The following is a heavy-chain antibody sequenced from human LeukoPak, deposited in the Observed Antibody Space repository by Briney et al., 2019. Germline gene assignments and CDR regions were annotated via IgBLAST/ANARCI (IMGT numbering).Heavy chain of an antibody. D-gene: IGHD3-3*01. Sequence: GGSLRLSCAASGFTFSSYGMHWVRQAPGKGLEWVALIWYDGNNKYYADSVKGRFTISRDNSKNTLYLQLNSLRAEDTAVYYCARDGAMRTYYDFWSGYYRPLYYFDYWGQGTLVTVSS. J-gene: IGHJ4*02. CDR2: IWYDGNNK. CDR3: ARDGAMRTYYDFWSGYYRPLYYFDY. V-gene: IGHV3-33*01. CDR1: GFTFSSYG.